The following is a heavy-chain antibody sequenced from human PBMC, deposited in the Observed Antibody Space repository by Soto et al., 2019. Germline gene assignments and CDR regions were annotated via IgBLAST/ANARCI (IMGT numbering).Heavy chain of an antibody. J-gene: IGHJ5*02. CDR2: IKSKTDGGTT. CDR3: TIITYGSAWYPFDP. Sequence: GGSLRLSCAASGFTFNDAWMNWVRQAPGKGLEWVGRIKSKTDGGTTDYAAPVKGRFTISRDDSKNTLYLQMNSLKTEDTAVYYCTIITYGSAWYPFDPWGQGTLVTVSS. D-gene: IGHD6-19*01. CDR1: GFTFNDAW. V-gene: IGHV3-15*01.